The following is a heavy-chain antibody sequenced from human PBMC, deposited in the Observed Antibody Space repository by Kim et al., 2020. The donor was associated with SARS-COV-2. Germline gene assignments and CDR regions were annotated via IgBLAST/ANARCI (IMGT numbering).Heavy chain of an antibody. J-gene: IGHJ4*02. D-gene: IGHD1-7*01. CDR3: AKDRVIGTSADDC. Sequence: GGSLRLSCAASGFTFSSHAMSWVRQAPGKGLEWVSAISDSGGSTYYADSVKGRSTISRNNSKTTHLLKMNRLPAEDTAVYYWAKDRVIGTSADDCWGEG. V-gene: IGHV3-23*01. CDR2: ISDSGGST. CDR1: GFTFSSHA.